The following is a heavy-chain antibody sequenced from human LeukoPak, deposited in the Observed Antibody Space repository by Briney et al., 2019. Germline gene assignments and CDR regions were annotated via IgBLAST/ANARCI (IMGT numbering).Heavy chain of an antibody. CDR1: GDSISSSSYY. Sequence: SETLSLTCTVSGDSISSSSYYWGWIRQPPGTGLEWIGSIYYSGSTNYNPSLKSRVTISVDTSKNQFSLKLSSVTAADTAVYYCARGAYSNYGYYYYYYGMDVWGQGTTVTVSS. V-gene: IGHV4-39*07. CDR2: IYYSGST. J-gene: IGHJ6*02. D-gene: IGHD4-11*01. CDR3: ARGAYSNYGYYYYYYGMDV.